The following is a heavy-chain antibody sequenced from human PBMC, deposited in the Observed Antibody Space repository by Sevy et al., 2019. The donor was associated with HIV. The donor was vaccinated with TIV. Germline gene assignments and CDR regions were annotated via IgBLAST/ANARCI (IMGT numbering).Heavy chain of an antibody. CDR2: MNPNTGNT. Sequence: ASVKVSCKASGYTFTSYDINWVRQATGQGLEWMGWMNPNTGNTGYAQKFQGRVTMTRDTSTSTAYMELRSLRSDDTAIYYCTRVRALNYYDTSVSMEYNWFGPWGQGTLVTVSS. V-gene: IGHV1-8*02. CDR1: GYTFTSYD. CDR3: TRVRALNYYDTSVSMEYNWFGP. D-gene: IGHD3-22*01. J-gene: IGHJ5*02.